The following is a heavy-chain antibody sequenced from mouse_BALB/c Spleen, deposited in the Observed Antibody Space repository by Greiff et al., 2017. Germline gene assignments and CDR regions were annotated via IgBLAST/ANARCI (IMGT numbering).Heavy chain of an antibody. D-gene: IGHD2-10*01. CDR1: GFTFSSYG. CDR2: ISSGGSYT. CDR3: ARQAAYYGNYDAMDY. J-gene: IGHJ4*01. V-gene: IGHV5-6*01. Sequence: EVKLMESGGDLVKPGGSLKLSCAASGFTFSSYGMSWVRQTPDKRLEWVATISSGGSYTYYPDSVKGRFTISRDNAKNTLYLQMSSLKSEDTAMYYCARQAAYYGNYDAMDYWGQGTSVTVSS.